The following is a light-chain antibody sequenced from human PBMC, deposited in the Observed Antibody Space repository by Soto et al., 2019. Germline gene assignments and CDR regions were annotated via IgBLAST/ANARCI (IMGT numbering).Light chain of an antibody. J-gene: IGLJ1*01. CDR2: EVT. V-gene: IGLV2-14*01. CDR3: TSFTSSHTYV. CDR1: SRDVGGYNF. Sequence: QSVLTQPASVSGSPGQSITISCTGTSRDVGGYNFVSWYQQHPDKAPKLMIYEVTNRPSGVSNRFSGSKSGNTASLTISGLQPEDEADYYCTSFTSSHTYVFGTGTKLTVL.